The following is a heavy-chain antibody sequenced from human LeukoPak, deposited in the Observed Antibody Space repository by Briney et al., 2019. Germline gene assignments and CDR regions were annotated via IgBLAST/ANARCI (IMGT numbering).Heavy chain of an antibody. V-gene: IGHV1-46*01. CDR2: INPSGSST. CDR1: GYSFTSHY. J-gene: IGHJ5*02. Sequence: ASVKVSCKASGYSFTSHYMHWVRQAPGQGLEWLGLINPSGSSTLYAQKFQGRVTMTRDVSTTTDYMELSSLRSEDTAVYYCARDNSVGDVAWWFDPWGQGTLVTVSS. CDR3: ARDNSVGDVAWWFDP. D-gene: IGHD1-26*01.